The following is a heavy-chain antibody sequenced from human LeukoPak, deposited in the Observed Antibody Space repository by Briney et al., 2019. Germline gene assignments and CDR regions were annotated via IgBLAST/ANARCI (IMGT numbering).Heavy chain of an antibody. V-gene: IGHV1-2*02. CDR2: IDPNSGDT. CDR1: GYSFPGYF. CDR3: ARSGSTGYPLDY. J-gene: IGHJ4*02. Sequence: SVTVSCKACGYSFPGYFIHLVRQAPGHGLEGVGWIDPNSGDTKFAQKLRGRVSMPRDKATKTAYMELSRLRSDDTAVYFCARSGSTGYPLDYWGQGTLVTVSS. D-gene: IGHD3-22*01.